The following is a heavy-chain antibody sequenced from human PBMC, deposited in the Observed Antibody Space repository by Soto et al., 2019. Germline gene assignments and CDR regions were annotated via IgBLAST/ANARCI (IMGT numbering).Heavy chain of an antibody. D-gene: IGHD2-8*02. J-gene: IGHJ4*02. CDR1: GGSISSSSYY. V-gene: IGHV4-39*01. Sequence: SETLSLTCTVSGGSISSSSYYWGWIRQPPGKGLEWIGSIYYSGSTYYNTSLKSRVTISVDTSKNQFSLKLSSVTAADTSVYYCAQTGQGSWWQNFDYWGQGTLVTVSS. CDR3: AQTGQGSWWQNFDY. CDR2: IYYSGST.